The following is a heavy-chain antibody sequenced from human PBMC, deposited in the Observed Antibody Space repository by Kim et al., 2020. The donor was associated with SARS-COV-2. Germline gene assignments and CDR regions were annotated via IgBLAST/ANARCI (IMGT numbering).Heavy chain of an antibody. V-gene: IGHV3-23*01. Sequence: GGSLRLSCAASGFSFSNYAMSWVRQAPGTGLEWVSGISGGDTTYYAASAKGRLSISTDNTQSTMYLQMNSMRAEDTAVYYCARVVSGPRVGADAFALWGRGGMGTASS. CDR3: ARVVSGPRVGADAFAL. CDR1: GFSFSNYA. J-gene: IGHJ3*01. CDR2: ISGGDTT. D-gene: IGHD2-15*01.